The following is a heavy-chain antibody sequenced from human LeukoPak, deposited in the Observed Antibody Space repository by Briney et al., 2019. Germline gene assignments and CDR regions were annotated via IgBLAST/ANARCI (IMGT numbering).Heavy chain of an antibody. J-gene: IGHJ4*02. CDR1: GFNVSNNY. V-gene: IGHV3-53*01. CDR3: ASEGYKYGHRIFDY. D-gene: IGHD1-14*01. CDR2: IYSGGTT. Sequence: GGSLRLSCAASGFNVSNNYMTWVRQAPGKGLEWVSVIYSGGTTFHADSVKGRFTISRDNSKNTLYLQMKSLRAEDTAVYYCASEGYKYGHRIFDYWGQGTLVTVS.